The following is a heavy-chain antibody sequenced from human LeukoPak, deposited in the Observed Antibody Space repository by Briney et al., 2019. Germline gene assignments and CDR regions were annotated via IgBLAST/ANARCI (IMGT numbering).Heavy chain of an antibody. Sequence: GGSLRLSCAASGFTFSSYAMSWVRQAPGKGLEWVSAISGSGDTKYYADSVKGRFIISRDTSTNTLYLQLNSLRVDDTAVYFCAKEWRFSSSWYQYYFDYWGQGTLVTVSS. V-gene: IGHV3-23*01. CDR3: AKEWRFSSSWYQYYFDY. J-gene: IGHJ4*02. CDR2: ISGSGDTK. CDR1: GFTFSSYA. D-gene: IGHD6-13*01.